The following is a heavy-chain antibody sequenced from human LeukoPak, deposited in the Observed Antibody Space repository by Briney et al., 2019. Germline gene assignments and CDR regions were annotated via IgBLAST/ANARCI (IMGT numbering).Heavy chain of an antibody. Sequence: SETLSLTCTVSGGSISSYYWSWIRQPPGKGLEWIGYIYYSGSTNYNPSLKSRVTISVDTSKNQFSLKLSSVTAADTAVYYCARPGSSSWEYFQHWGQGTLVTVSS. CDR3: ARPGSSSWEYFQH. CDR2: IYYSGST. J-gene: IGHJ1*01. V-gene: IGHV4-59*08. D-gene: IGHD6-13*01. CDR1: GGSISSYY.